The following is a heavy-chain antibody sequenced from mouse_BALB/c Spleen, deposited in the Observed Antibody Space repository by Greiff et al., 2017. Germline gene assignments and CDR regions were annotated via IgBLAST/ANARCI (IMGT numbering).Heavy chain of an antibody. CDR1: GFTFSSFG. Sequence: EVKLVESGGGLVQPGGSRKLSCAASGFTFSSFGMHWVRQAPEKGLEWVAYISSGSSTIYYADTVKGRFTISRDTPKNTLFLQMTSLRTEDTAMYYCARSGVTGDLDYWGQGTTVTVSS. CDR2: ISSGSSTI. J-gene: IGHJ2*01. D-gene: IGHD2-2*01. CDR3: ARSGVTGDLDY. V-gene: IGHV5-17*02.